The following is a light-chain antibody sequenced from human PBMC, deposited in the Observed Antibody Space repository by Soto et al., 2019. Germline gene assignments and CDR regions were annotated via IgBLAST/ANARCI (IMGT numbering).Light chain of an antibody. Sequence: EIVLTQSPATLSLSPGERATLSCRASQSVRGYLAWYQQKPGQAPRLLIYDVSKRVTGIPARFSGGGSGTDFTLTISSLEPEDFAIFYCQQRASFPLTFGGGTKVEIK. CDR2: DVS. V-gene: IGKV3-11*01. CDR1: QSVRGY. CDR3: QQRASFPLT. J-gene: IGKJ4*01.